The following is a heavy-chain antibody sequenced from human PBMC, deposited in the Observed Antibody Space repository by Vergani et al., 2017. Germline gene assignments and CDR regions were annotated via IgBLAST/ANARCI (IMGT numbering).Heavy chain of an antibody. D-gene: IGHD1-7*01. CDR1: GFSLNTRGVS. CDR2: IYWNDDQ. J-gene: IGHJ6*03. Sequence: QITLKESGPTLVKPTQTLTLTCTFSGFSLNTRGVSVAWIRQPPGKALDWLALIYWNDDQHYSPSLNNRVTITKDTSKNQVVLTMTNMDYVDTGTYYCVYRKTELGTTGCFYPFYFYQYMDVWGKGTTVTVSS. CDR3: VYRKTELGTTGCFYPFYFYQYMDV. V-gene: IGHV2-5*04.